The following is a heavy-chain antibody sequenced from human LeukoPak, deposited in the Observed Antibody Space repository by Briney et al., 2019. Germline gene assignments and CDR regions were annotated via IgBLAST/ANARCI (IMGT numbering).Heavy chain of an antibody. CDR2: IYHSGST. J-gene: IGHJ3*02. V-gene: IGHV4-39*07. CDR3: ARGYYDILTGYYAFDI. Sequence: SETLSLTCTVSGGSISSSSYYWGWLRQPPGRGLEWIGSIYHSGSTYYNPSLKSRVTISVDTSKNQFSLKLSSVTAADTAVYYCARGYYDILTGYYAFDIWGQGTMVTVSS. D-gene: IGHD3-9*01. CDR1: GGSISSSSYY.